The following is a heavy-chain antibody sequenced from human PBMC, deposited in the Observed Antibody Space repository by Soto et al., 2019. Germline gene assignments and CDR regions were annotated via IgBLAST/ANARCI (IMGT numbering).Heavy chain of an antibody. CDR3: ARDLVMDV. V-gene: IGHV1-3*01. J-gene: IGHJ6*02. D-gene: IGHD2-8*02. CDR2: INAGNGNT. Sequence: GASVKVSCKASGYTFTSYGISWVRQAPGQGLEWMGWINAGNGNTKYSQKFQGRVTITRDTSASTAYMELSSLRSEDTAVYYCARDLVMDVWGQGTTVTVSS. CDR1: GYTFTSYG.